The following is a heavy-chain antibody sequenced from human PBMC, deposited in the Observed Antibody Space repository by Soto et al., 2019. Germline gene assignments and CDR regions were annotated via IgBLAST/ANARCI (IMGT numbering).Heavy chain of an antibody. CDR1: GLTFSDHY. J-gene: IGHJ6*02. V-gene: IGHV3-11*01. D-gene: IGHD3-10*01. CDR2: ISSSAGTI. Sequence: QVQLVESGGGLVKPGGSLRLSCAASGLTFSDHYMTWIRQAPGKGLEWISYISSSAGTIYYADSVKGRFTISGDNAKNSLYLQMTNLRAEDTAVYYCARAPYFGSGTYYYYALDVWGQGTTVTVSS. CDR3: ARAPYFGSGTYYYYALDV.